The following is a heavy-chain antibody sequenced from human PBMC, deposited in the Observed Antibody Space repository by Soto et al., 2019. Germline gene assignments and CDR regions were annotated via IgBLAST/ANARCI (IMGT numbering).Heavy chain of an antibody. V-gene: IGHV4-34*01. J-gene: IGHJ4*02. CDR1: GGSFSGYY. CDR3: ARGRYCSGGSCYVNGFDY. CDR2: INHSGST. D-gene: IGHD2-15*01. Sequence: SETLSLTCAVYGGSFSGYYWSWIRQPPGKGLEWIGEINHSGSTNYNPSLKSRVTISVDTSKNQFSLKLSSVTAADTAVYYCARGRYCSGGSCYVNGFDYWGQGTLVTVSS.